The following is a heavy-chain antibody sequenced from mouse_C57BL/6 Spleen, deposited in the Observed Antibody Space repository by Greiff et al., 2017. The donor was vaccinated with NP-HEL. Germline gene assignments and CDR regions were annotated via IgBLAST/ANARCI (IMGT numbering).Heavy chain of an antibody. CDR2: ISSGGSYT. CDR3: ARPGITTVVANYFDD. D-gene: IGHD1-1*01. J-gene: IGHJ2*01. V-gene: IGHV5-6*01. Sequence: EVKLQESGGDLVKPGGSLKLSCAASGFTFSSYGMSWVRQTPDKRLEWVATISSGGSYTYYPDSVKGRFTISRDNAKNTLYLQMSSLKSEDTAMYYCARPGITTVVANYFDDWGQGTTLTVSS. CDR1: GFTFSSYG.